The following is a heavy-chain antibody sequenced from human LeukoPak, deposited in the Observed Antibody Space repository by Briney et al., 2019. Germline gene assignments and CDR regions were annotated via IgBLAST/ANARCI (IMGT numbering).Heavy chain of an antibody. Sequence: LRLSYTARKCTLKSYCVDLVGQGPGKEMKWVANIKQDGSEKYYVDSVKGRFTISRDNAKNSLYLQMSSLRAEDTALYYCARGPSGGNAFGYWGQGTLVTVSA. CDR3: ARGPSGGNAFGY. V-gene: IGHV3-7*04. CDR1: KCTLKSYC. J-gene: IGHJ4*02. D-gene: IGHD4-23*01. CDR2: IKQDGSEK.